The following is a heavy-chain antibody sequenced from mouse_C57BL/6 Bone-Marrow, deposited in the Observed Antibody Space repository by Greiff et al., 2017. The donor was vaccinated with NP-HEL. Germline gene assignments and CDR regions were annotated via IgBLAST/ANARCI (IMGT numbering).Heavy chain of an antibody. CDR1: GFTFSSYA. CDR2: ISDGGSYT. D-gene: IGHD1-1*01. Sequence: EVQLVESGGGLVKPGGSLKLSCAASGFTFSSYAMSWVRQTPEKRLEWVATISDGGSYTYYPDNVKGRFTISRDNAKNNLYLQMSHLKSEDTAMYYCARDRVLRSYAMDYWGQGTSVTVSS. J-gene: IGHJ4*01. CDR3: ARDRVLRSYAMDY. V-gene: IGHV5-4*01.